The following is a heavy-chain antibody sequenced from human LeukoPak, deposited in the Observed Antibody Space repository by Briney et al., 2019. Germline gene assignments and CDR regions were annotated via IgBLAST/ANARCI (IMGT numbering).Heavy chain of an antibody. Sequence: SETLSLTCTVSGYSISSGYYWGWVRQPPGKWLEWIGSIYHSGSTYYNPSLKSRVTISVDTSKNQFSLKLSSVTAADTAVYYCARVMVRGGTSFDYWGQGTLVTVSS. V-gene: IGHV4-38-2*02. J-gene: IGHJ4*02. D-gene: IGHD3-10*01. CDR1: GYSISSGYY. CDR2: IYHSGST. CDR3: ARVMVRGGTSFDY.